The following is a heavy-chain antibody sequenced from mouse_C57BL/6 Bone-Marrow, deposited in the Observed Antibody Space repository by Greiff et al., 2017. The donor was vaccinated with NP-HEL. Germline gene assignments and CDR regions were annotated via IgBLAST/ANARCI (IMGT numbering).Heavy chain of an antibody. CDR3: ARNRDYAKAYYFDY. V-gene: IGHV2-9-1*01. D-gene: IGHD2-4*01. CDR1: GFSLTSYA. CDR2: IWTGGGT. Sequence: QVQLKESGPGLVAPSQSLSITCTVSGFSLTSYAISWVRQPPGKGLERLGVIWTGGGTNYNSALKSRLSISKDNSKSQVFLKMNSLQTDDTARYYCARNRDYAKAYYFDYWGQGTTLTVSS. J-gene: IGHJ2*01.